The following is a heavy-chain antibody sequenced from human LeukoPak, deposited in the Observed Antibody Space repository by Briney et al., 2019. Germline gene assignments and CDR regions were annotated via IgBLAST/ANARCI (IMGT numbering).Heavy chain of an antibody. CDR3: ARANYGSGSNYYYGLDV. CDR1: GFTFSSYA. Sequence: GGSLRLSCAASGFTFSSYAMHWVRQAPGKGLEWVAVISYDGSNKYYADSVKGRFTISRDNSKNTLYLQINSLRAEDTAVYYCARANYGSGSNYYYGLDVWGQGTTVTVSS. CDR2: ISYDGSNK. D-gene: IGHD3-10*01. J-gene: IGHJ6*02. V-gene: IGHV3-30-3*01.